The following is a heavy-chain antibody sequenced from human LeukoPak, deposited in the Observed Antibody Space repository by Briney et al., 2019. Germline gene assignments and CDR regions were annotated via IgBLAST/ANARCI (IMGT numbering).Heavy chain of an antibody. CDR3: TIHSANWFDP. V-gene: IGHV3-7*01. D-gene: IGHD5-18*01. CDR1: GFTFSSYW. Sequence: GGSLRLSCAVSGFTFSSYWMSWVRQAPGKGLEWVANIKKDGSEKYYVDSVKGRFTISRDNAKTSLYLQMNSLRAEDTAVYYCTIHSANWFDPWGQGTLVTVSS. J-gene: IGHJ5*02. CDR2: IKKDGSEK.